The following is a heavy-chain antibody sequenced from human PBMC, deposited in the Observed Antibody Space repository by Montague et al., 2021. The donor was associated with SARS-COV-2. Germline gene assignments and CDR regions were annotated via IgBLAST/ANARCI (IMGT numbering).Heavy chain of an antibody. Sequence: SLRLSCAASGFTFSSYAMHWVRQAPGKGLEWVAVISYDGSNKCYADSVKGRFTISRDNSKNTLYLQMNSLRAEDTAVYYCVREPLLLGFGEFLDYWGQGTLVTASS. CDR2: ISYDGSNK. CDR1: GFTFSSYA. J-gene: IGHJ4*02. V-gene: IGHV3-30*04. D-gene: IGHD3-10*01. CDR3: VREPLLLGFGEFLDY.